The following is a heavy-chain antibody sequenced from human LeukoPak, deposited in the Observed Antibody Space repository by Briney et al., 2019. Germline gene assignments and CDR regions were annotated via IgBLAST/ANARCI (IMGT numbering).Heavy chain of an antibody. D-gene: IGHD2-2*01. Sequence: SETLSLTCAVYGGSFSGYYWSWIRQPTGKGLEWIGEINHSGSTNYNPSLKSRVTISVDTSKNQFSLKLSSVTAADTAVYYCARGSRGIVVVPAAMRQRGWYFDLWGRGTLVTVSS. CDR1: GGSFSGYY. V-gene: IGHV4-34*01. J-gene: IGHJ2*01. CDR2: INHSGST. CDR3: ARGSRGIVVVPAAMRQRGWYFDL.